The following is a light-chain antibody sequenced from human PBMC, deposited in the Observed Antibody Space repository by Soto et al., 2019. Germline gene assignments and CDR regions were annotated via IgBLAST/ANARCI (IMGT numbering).Light chain of an antibody. J-gene: IGLJ2*01. CDR1: SSDVGSYNG. V-gene: IGLV2-18*01. CDR2: EVS. CDR3: SLYTSSSVL. Sequence: QSALTQPPSVSGSPGQSVTISCTGTSSDVGSYNGVSWYQQPPGTAPKLMIYEVSNRPSGVPDRFSGSKSGSTASLTISGLQAEDEADYFCSLYTSSSVLFVGGTKLTVL.